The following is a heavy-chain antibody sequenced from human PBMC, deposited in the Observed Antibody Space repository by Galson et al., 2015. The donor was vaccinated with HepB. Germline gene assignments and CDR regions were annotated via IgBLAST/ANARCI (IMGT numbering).Heavy chain of an antibody. V-gene: IGHV5-10-1*01. CDR1: GYSFISDW. Sequence: QSGAEVKKPGESLRISCKGFGYSFISDWITWVRQMPGKGLEWMGRIDPTDSYAYYSPSFQGHVTFSADKSISTAYLQWSSLQASDTAMYYCARHRPSYSGYNSYTFDIWGQGTMVTASS. CDR2: IDPTDSYA. D-gene: IGHD5-12*01. J-gene: IGHJ3*02. CDR3: ARHRPSYSGYNSYTFDI.